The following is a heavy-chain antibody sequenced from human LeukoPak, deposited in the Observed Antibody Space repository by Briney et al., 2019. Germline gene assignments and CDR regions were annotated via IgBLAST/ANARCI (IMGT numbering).Heavy chain of an antibody. D-gene: IGHD6-6*01. V-gene: IGHV1-18*01. J-gene: IGHJ4*02. CDR2: ISAYNGNT. Sequence: ASVKVSCKASGYTFTSYGISWVRQAPGQGLEWMGWISAYNGNTNYAQKLQGRVTMTTDTSTSTAYMELRSLRSDDTAVYYCARSSIAARALQAPFGYWGQGTLVTVSS. CDR3: ARSSIAARALQAPFGY. CDR1: GYTFTSYG.